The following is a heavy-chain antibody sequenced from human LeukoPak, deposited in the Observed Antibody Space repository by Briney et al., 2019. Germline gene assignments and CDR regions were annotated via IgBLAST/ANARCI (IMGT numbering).Heavy chain of an antibody. CDR3: ASLPRYCSGGSCSD. J-gene: IGHJ4*02. CDR2: ISYDGSNK. Sequence: GGSLRLSCAASGFTFSSYAMPWVRQAPGKGLEWVALISYDGSNKYYADSVKGRFTISRDNSKNTLYLQMNSLRAEDTAVYYCASLPRYCSGGSCSDWGQGTLVTVSS. D-gene: IGHD2-15*01. CDR1: GFTFSSYA. V-gene: IGHV3-30*04.